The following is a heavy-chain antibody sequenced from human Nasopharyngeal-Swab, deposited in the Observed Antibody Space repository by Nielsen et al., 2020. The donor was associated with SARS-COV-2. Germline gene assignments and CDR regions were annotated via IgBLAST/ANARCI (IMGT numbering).Heavy chain of an antibody. CDR1: GFTFSNYG. Sequence: GGSLRLSCAAPGFTFSNYGMHWVRQAPGKGLKWVALIWYDGSNKYYADSVKGRFTISRDNSKNTLYLQMNSLRAEDTAVYYCARGGWLQIITYFDLWGRGTLVTVSS. V-gene: IGHV3-33*01. CDR3: ARGGWLQIITYFDL. CDR2: IWYDGSNK. D-gene: IGHD5-24*01. J-gene: IGHJ2*01.